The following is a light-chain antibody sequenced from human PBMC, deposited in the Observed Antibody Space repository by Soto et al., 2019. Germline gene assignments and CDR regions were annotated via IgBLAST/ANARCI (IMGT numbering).Light chain of an antibody. CDR1: SIDVGGYNY. J-gene: IGLJ2*01. Sequence: QSVLTQPASVSGSPGQSITISCTGTSIDVGGYNYVSWYQQHPGKAPKLMIYEVSNRPSGVSNRFSGSKSGNTASLTISGLQAEDEAEYYCSSYTSSSTLVVFGGGTQLTVL. CDR2: EVS. CDR3: SSYTSSSTLVV. V-gene: IGLV2-14*01.